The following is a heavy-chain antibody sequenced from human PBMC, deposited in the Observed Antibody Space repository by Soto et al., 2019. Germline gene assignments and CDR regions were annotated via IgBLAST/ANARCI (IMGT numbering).Heavy chain of an antibody. D-gene: IGHD4-4*01. J-gene: IGHJ3*02. CDR2: INPSGGST. V-gene: IGHV1-46*03. CDR1: GDTFTSYD. Sequence: ASVKVSCKASGDTFTSYDMHWVRQAPGQGLEWMGIINPSGGSTSYAQKFQGRVTMTRDTSTSTVYMELSSLRSEDTAVYYCARAYSARGDAFYIWGQGTMVTVSS. CDR3: ARAYSARGDAFYI.